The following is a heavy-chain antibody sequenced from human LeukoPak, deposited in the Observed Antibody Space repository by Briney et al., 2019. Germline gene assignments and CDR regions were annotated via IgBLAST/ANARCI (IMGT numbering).Heavy chain of an antibody. J-gene: IGHJ6*02. CDR1: GYSFTSYW. CDR2: IYPGDSDT. CDR3: ARRNCSSTSCYLDDMDV. Sequence: GESLKISCKGSGYSFTSYWIGWVRQMPGKGLEWMGIIYPGDSDTRYSPSFQGQVTISADRSISTAYLQWSSLKASDTAMYYCARRNCSSTSCYLDDMDVWGQGTTVTVSS. D-gene: IGHD2-2*01. V-gene: IGHV5-51*01.